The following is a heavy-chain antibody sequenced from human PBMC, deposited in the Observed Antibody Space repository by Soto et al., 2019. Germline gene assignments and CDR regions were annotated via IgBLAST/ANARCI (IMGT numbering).Heavy chain of an antibody. D-gene: IGHD2-2*01. CDR2: ISYDGSNK. J-gene: IGHJ4*02. CDR1: GFTFNNYG. Sequence: QVQLVESGGGVVQPGRSLRLSCAASGFTFNNYGMHWVRQAPGKGLEWVALISYDGSNKYYGDSVKGRFTISRDISKNTLYRQMNSLRAEDTAVYFCAKDWGRSCSSTSCQFEFWGQGTLVTVSS. V-gene: IGHV3-30*18. CDR3: AKDWGRSCSSTSCQFEF.